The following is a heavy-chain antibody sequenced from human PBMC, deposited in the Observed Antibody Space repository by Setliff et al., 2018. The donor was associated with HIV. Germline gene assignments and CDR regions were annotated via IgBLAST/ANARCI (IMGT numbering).Heavy chain of an antibody. CDR2: ISSSSRSI. D-gene: IGHD6-13*01. CDR3: ARGSTAGTSLNVRADS. V-gene: IGHV3-48*04. Sequence: PGGSLRLSCAASGFTFSSYSMNWVRQAPGKGLEWVSYISSSSRSIYYADSVKGRFTISRDDAKSSLFLQMSSLRAEDTAVYYCARGSTAGTSLNVRADSWGQGTLVTVSS. CDR1: GFTFSSYS. J-gene: IGHJ4*02.